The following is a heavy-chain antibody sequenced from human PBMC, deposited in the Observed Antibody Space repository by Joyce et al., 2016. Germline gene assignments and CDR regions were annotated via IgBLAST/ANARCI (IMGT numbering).Heavy chain of an antibody. V-gene: IGHV5-51*01. CDR2: INPEDSDT. J-gene: IGHJ4*02. CDR3: ARSAVRGTLSPFFDY. D-gene: IGHD3-16*01. CDR1: GYSFTSYW. Sequence: EVQLVQSGGEVKKPGESLKISCKGVGYSFTSYWLGWGRQMPGKGLELMGIINPEDSDTRYSPSFHGQVTISVDRSIKTAHLRWGSLRASDTAIYYCARSAVRGTLSPFFDYWGQGSLVTVSS.